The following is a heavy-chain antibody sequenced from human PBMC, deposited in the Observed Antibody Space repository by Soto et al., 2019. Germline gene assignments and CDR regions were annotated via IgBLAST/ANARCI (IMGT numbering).Heavy chain of an antibody. CDR1: GFTFSSYA. J-gene: IGHJ4*02. Sequence: EVQLLESGGGLVQPGGSLRLSCAASGFTFSSYAMSWVRQAPGKGLEWVSAISGSGGSTYYADSVKGRFTISRDNSKNTLYLQMNSRRAEDTAVYYCAKRCARFGETIDYWGQGTLVTVSS. CDR2: ISGSGGST. D-gene: IGHD3-10*01. CDR3: AKRCARFGETIDY. V-gene: IGHV3-23*01.